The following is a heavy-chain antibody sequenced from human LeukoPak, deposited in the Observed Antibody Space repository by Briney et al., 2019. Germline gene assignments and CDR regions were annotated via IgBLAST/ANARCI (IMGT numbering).Heavy chain of an antibody. V-gene: IGHV1-46*01. Sequence: ASVKVFCKASGYTFTSYYMHWVRQAPGQGLEWMGIINPNGGSTPYAQKFQGRVTMTRDMSTSTVYMELSSLRSEDTAVYYCARDFDISGYWFDPWGQGTMVTVSS. J-gene: IGHJ5*02. D-gene: IGHD3-22*01. CDR1: GYTFTSYY. CDR3: ARDFDISGYWFDP. CDR2: INPNGGST.